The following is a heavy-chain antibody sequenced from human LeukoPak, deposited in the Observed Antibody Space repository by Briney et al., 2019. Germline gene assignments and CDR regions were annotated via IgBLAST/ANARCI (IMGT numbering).Heavy chain of an antibody. CDR2: IKQDGSEK. D-gene: IGHD3-16*01. CDR3: ARSEWGGYDH. CDR1: GFTFSSYW. J-gene: IGHJ4*02. Sequence: GVSLRLSCAASGFTFSSYWMSWVSQAPGKGLEWVANIKQDGSEKNYVGSLKGRFTISRDNAKKSLYLQMNSLRAEDTAVYFCARSEWGGYDHWGQGTLVTVSS. V-gene: IGHV3-7*05.